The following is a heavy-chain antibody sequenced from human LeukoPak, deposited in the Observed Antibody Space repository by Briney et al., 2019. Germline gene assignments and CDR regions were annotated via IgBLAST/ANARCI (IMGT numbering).Heavy chain of an antibody. D-gene: IGHD6-13*01. CDR1: GYTFTGYY. J-gene: IGHJ6*03. Sequence: ASVKVSCKASGYTFTGYYMHWVRQAPGQGLEWMGWINPNSGGTNYAQKFQGRVTMTRDTSISTAYMELSRLRSDDTAVYYCARFVSSPGDYYYYMDVWGKGTTVTVSS. V-gene: IGHV1-2*02. CDR3: ARFVSSPGDYYYYMDV. CDR2: INPNSGGT.